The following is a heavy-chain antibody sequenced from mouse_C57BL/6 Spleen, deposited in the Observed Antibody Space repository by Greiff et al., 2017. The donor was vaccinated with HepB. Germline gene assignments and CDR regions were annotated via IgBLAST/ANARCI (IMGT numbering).Heavy chain of an antibody. Sequence: EVQVVESGGGLVQPKGSLKLSCAASGFSFNTYAMNWVRQAPGKGLEWVARIRSKSNNYATYYADSVKDRFTISRDDSESMLYLQMNNLKTEDTAMYYCVRSLYYGSSYWYFDVWGTGTTVTVSS. CDR1: GFSFNTYA. V-gene: IGHV10-1*01. CDR3: VRSLYYGSSYWYFDV. D-gene: IGHD1-1*01. CDR2: IRSKSNNYAT. J-gene: IGHJ1*03.